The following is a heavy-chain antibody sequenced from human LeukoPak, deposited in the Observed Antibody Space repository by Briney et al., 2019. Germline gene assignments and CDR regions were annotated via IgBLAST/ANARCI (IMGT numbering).Heavy chain of an antibody. J-gene: IGHJ4*02. CDR1: GFTFSTYA. CDR2: ISGSGANT. Sequence: GGSLRLSCAASGFTFSTYAMSWVRQAPGKGLEWVSTISGSGANTYYADSVRGRFTISRDNSKNTLYLHMNSLRAEDTAVYYCAKSPDYDILTGYYGYWGQGTLVTVSS. CDR3: AKSPDYDILTGYYGY. V-gene: IGHV3-23*01. D-gene: IGHD3-9*01.